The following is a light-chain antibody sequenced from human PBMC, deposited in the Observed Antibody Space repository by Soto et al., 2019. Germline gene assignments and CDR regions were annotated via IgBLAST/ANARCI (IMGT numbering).Light chain of an antibody. Sequence: EIVMTQSPATLSVSPGERATLSCRASQSVSSNLAWYQQKPGQAPRLLIYGASTRATGIPARFSGSGSGTGTEFTLTISSLQSEDFAFYYCQQYKNWPPLTFGGGTKVEIK. CDR3: QQYKNWPPLT. J-gene: IGKJ4*01. CDR1: QSVSSN. V-gene: IGKV3-15*01. CDR2: GAS.